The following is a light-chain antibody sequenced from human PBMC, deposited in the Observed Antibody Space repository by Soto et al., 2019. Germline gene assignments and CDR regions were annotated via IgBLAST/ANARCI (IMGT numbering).Light chain of an antibody. CDR3: QQRTDWPPWT. Sequence: EIVLTQSPGTLSLSPGERATLSCRASQSVSSSYLAWYQKKPGQAPRLLIYGASNRANGIPDRFSGSGSGTDFTLTISRLEPEDFAVYYCQQRTDWPPWTFGQGTKVDIK. J-gene: IGKJ1*01. V-gene: IGKV3D-20*02. CDR1: QSVSSSY. CDR2: GAS.